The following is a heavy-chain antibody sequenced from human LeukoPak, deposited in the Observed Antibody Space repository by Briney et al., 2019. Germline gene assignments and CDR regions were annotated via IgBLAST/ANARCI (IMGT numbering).Heavy chain of an antibody. CDR2: IIPIFGTA. CDR3: ARDNYAGANWFDP. D-gene: IGHD1-7*01. J-gene: IGHJ5*02. Sequence: ASVKVPCKASGGTFSSYAISWVRQAPGQGLEWMGGIIPIFGTANYAQKFQGRVTITTDESTSTAHMELSSLRSEDTAVYYCARDNYAGANWFDPWGQGTLVTVSS. V-gene: IGHV1-69*05. CDR1: GGTFSSYA.